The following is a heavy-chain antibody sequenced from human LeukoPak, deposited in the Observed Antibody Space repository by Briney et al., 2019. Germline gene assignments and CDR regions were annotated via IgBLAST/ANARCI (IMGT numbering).Heavy chain of an antibody. V-gene: IGHV3-23*01. J-gene: IGHJ4*02. CDR1: RFTFSSYA. CDR2: ISSSGGYT. Sequence: GGSLRLSCAASRFTFSSYATSWVRQAPGKGLGWVSTISSSGGYTYYADSVKGRFIISRDNSKNTLYLQMNSLRAEDTAVYYCAGIAVAGIYWGQGTLVTVSS. D-gene: IGHD6-19*01. CDR3: AGIAVAGIY.